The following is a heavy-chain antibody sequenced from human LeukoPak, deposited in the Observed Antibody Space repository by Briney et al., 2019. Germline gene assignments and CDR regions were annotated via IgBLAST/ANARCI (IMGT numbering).Heavy chain of an antibody. Sequence: PSETLSLTCSVSGDSICSYYWTWIRHSPGKGVEWIGYIYYGGSTNYSLSLKSRVSISVDTSNNQFSLQLRSVSAADTAIYYCARGRARDGSYPWFDSWGQGTLVTVSS. CDR1: GDSICSYY. D-gene: IGHD3-16*02. CDR3: ARGRARDGSYPWFDS. J-gene: IGHJ5*01. CDR2: IYYGGST. V-gene: IGHV4-59*01.